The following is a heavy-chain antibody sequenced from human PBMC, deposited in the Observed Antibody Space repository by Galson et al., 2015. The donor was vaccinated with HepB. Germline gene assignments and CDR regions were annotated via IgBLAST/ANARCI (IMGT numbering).Heavy chain of an antibody. CDR3: AKGLSSRSYYYYMDV. Sequence: SLRLSCAASGFTFDDYTMHWVRQAPGKGLEWVSLISWDGGSTYYADSVKGRFTISRDNSKNSLYLQMNSLRTEDTALYYCAKGLSSRSYYYYMDVWGKGTTVTVSS. D-gene: IGHD6-13*01. CDR1: GFTFDDYT. V-gene: IGHV3-43*01. CDR2: ISWDGGST. J-gene: IGHJ6*03.